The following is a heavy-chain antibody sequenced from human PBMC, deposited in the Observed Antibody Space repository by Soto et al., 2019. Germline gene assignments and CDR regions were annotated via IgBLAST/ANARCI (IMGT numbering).Heavy chain of an antibody. J-gene: IGHJ3*02. D-gene: IGHD3-22*01. CDR1: GFTFSSYA. CDR2: ISSNGGST. CDR3: ARVLQYYDSSGYYDAFDI. V-gene: IGHV3-64*01. Sequence: GGSRTLSCAASGFTFSSYAMHWVRQAPGKGLEYVSAISSNGGSTYYANSVKGRFTISRDNSKNTLYLQMGSLRAEDMAVYYCARVLQYYDSSGYYDAFDIWGQGTMVTVS.